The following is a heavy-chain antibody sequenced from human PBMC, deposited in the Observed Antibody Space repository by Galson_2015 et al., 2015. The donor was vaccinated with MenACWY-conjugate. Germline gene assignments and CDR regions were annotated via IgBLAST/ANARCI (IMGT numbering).Heavy chain of an antibody. CDR2: ITSSGGTT. J-gene: IGHJ4*02. D-gene: IGHD2/OR15-2a*01. CDR1: GFTFSSFA. V-gene: IGHV3-23*01. CDR3: AKNGNYFGMGFDY. Sequence: SLRLSCAASGFTFSSFAMSWVRQAPGKGLEWVSVITSSGGTTYYADSAKGRFTISRDNPKNTLYLQMDTLRAEDTATYYCAKNGNYFGMGFDYWGQGPLVT.